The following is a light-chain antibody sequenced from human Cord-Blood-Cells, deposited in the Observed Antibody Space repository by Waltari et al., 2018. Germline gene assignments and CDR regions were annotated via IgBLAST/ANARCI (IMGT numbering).Light chain of an antibody. CDR3: CSYAGSWV. CDR1: SSDVGSYNL. Sequence: ISCTGTSSDVGSYNLVSWYQQHPGKAPKLMIYEGSKRPSGVSNRFSGSKSGNTASLTISGLQAEDEADYYCCSYAGSWVFGGGTKLTVL. CDR2: EGS. J-gene: IGLJ3*02. V-gene: IGLV2-23*01.